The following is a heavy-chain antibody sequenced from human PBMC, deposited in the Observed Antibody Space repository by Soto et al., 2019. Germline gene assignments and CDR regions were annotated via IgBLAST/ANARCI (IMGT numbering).Heavy chain of an antibody. Sequence: SETGSLTGIVSVGSISCYYLTWFLQPPGKGLEWIGYIYYSGSTNYNPSLKSRVTISVDTSKNQFSLKLSSVTAADTAVYYCAIHNRTVTRRKHLHLFEPWVQGTLVTGSS. CDR1: VGSISCYY. V-gene: IGHV4-59*08. CDR2: IYYSGST. J-gene: IGHJ5*02. CDR3: AIHNRTVTRRKHLHLFEP. D-gene: IGHD4-4*01.